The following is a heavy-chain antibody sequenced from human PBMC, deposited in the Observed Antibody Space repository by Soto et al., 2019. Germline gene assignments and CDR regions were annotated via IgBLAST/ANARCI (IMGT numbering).Heavy chain of an antibody. J-gene: IGHJ4*02. V-gene: IGHV5-51*01. CDR1: GNSFTSYW. Sequence: PGESLKISCKGSGNSFTSYWFGCVRQMPGKGLEWMGMFYPGDSDLRLSPSFQCQVTISADKSISTAYPQWSSLKASDTAMYYCARHQYGGYGEYYLDYWAQGTLVPVSS. CDR2: FYPGDSDL. D-gene: IGHD5-12*01. CDR3: ARHQYGGYGEYYLDY.